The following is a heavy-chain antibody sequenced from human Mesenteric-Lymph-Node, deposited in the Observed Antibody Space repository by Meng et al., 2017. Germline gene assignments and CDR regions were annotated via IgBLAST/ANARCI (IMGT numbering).Heavy chain of an antibody. V-gene: IGHV3-74*03. CDR2: IDPDGSDP. D-gene: IGHD1-1*01. J-gene: IGHJ1*01. CDR3: TNDRLNH. CDR1: GFSFTDHW. Sequence: VQLVESGGGLVPPGGSLRLSCTASGFSFTDHWMHWVRQGPGKGPVWVSRIDPDGSDPTYADSVKGRFSISRDNAKNTVYLQMNSLRAEDSALYYCTNDRLNHWGQGALVTVSS.